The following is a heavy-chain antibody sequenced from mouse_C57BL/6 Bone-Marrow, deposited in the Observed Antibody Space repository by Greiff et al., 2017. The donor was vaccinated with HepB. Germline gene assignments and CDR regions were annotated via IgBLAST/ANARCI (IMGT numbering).Heavy chain of an antibody. Sequence: EVKLVESGGGLVKPGGSLKLSCAASGFTFSSYTMSWVRQTPEKRLEWVATISGGGGNTYYPDSVKGRFTISRDNAKNTLYLQMSSLRSEDTALYYCARRGYGSSWFAYWGQGTLVTVSA. D-gene: IGHD1-1*01. J-gene: IGHJ3*01. CDR1: GFTFSSYT. V-gene: IGHV5-9*01. CDR3: ARRGYGSSWFAY. CDR2: ISGGGGNT.